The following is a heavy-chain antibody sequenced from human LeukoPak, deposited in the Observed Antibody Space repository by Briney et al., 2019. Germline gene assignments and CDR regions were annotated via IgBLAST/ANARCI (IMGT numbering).Heavy chain of an antibody. D-gene: IGHD2-21*01. Sequence: PGGSLRLSCVASGFTFGKYWMSWVRQAPGKGLEWLSYISSTSTSMNYADSVRGRFAISRDNAKNSLYLQMNSLRDEDTAVYYCARVWQDNSGVDYWGQGTLVTVSS. CDR2: ISSTSTSM. CDR3: ARVWQDNSGVDY. J-gene: IGHJ4*02. V-gene: IGHV3-48*02. CDR1: GFTFGKYW.